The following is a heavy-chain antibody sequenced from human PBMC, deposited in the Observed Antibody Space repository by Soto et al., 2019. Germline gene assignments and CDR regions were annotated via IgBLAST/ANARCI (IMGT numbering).Heavy chain of an antibody. D-gene: IGHD6-13*01. CDR2: ISYDGSNK. J-gene: IGHJ4*02. CDR1: GFTFSSYG. V-gene: IGHV3-30*03. CDR3: ARDLGRIAAAPY. Sequence: PGGSLRLSCAASGFTFSSYGMHWVRQAPGKGLEWVAVISYDGSNKYYADSVKGRFTISRDNSKNTLYLQMNSLRAEDTAVYYCARDLGRIAAAPYWGQGTLVTVSS.